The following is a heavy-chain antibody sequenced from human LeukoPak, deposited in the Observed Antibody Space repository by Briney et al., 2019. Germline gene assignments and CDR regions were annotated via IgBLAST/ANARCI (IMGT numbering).Heavy chain of an antibody. CDR3: SRSRWLRSGAMDV. CDR1: GYTFTSYD. CDR2: MNPNSGDT. V-gene: IGHV1-8*01. D-gene: IGHD5-12*01. J-gene: IGHJ6*02. Sequence: ASVKVSCKASGYTFTSYDINWVRQATRQGLEWPGWMNPNSGDTLYAQKFQGRFTMTRNTSISTAYMELSSLRSDDTAVFYCSRSRWLRSGAMDVWGQGTTVIVSS.